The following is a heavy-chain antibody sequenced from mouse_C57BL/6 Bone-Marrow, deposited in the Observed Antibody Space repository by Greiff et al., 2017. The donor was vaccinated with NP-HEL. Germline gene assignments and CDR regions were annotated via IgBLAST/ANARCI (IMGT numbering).Heavy chain of an antibody. Sequence: QVQLQQPGAELVKPGASVKLSCKASGYTFTSYWMHWVKQRPGQGLEWIGMIHPNSGSTNYNEKFKSKATLTVDKSSSTAYMQLSSLTSEDSAVDYCARDYYGSSHYFDYWGKGTTLTVSS. J-gene: IGHJ2*01. CDR3: ARDYYGSSHYFDY. V-gene: IGHV1-64*01. D-gene: IGHD1-1*01. CDR2: IHPNSGST. CDR1: GYTFTSYW.